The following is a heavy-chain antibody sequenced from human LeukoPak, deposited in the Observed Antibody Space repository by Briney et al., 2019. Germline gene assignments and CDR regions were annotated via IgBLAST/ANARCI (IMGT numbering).Heavy chain of an antibody. CDR1: GFTFSSYA. D-gene: IGHD2-21*02. V-gene: IGHV3-30-3*01. J-gene: IGHJ1*01. CDR2: ISYEGSNK. CDR3: ARDLVVTAIHYFQH. Sequence: GGSLRLSCAASGFTFSSYAMHWVCQAPGKGVEWVAVISYEGSNKQYADSVKGRFTISRDNSKNTLDLQMNSLRAEDTAVYYCARDLVVTAIHYFQHWGQGTLVTVSS.